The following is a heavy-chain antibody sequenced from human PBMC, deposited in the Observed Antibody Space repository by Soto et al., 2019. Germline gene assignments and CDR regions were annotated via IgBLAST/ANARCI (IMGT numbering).Heavy chain of an antibody. V-gene: IGHV3-49*04. J-gene: IGHJ4*02. CDR3: ARDRGIVATIAYFDY. CDR1: GFTFGDFA. D-gene: IGHD5-12*01. Sequence: GGSLRLSCTGSGFTFGDFAVNWARQAPGKGLEWIGFIRSQAYGGTPEYAASVKGRFTISRDNAKNSLYLQMNSLRAEDTAVYYCARDRGIVATIAYFDYWGQGTLVTVSS. CDR2: IRSQAYGGTP.